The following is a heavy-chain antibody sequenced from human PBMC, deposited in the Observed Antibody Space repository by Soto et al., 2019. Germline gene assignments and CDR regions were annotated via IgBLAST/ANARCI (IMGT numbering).Heavy chain of an antibody. CDR2: IYYSGST. D-gene: IGHD6-6*01. CDR1: GGSISSSSYY. J-gene: IGHJ4*02. CDR3: ARDLGYSSSSSPGYYFDY. V-gene: IGHV4-39*07. Sequence: PSETLSLTCTVSGGSISSSSYYWGWIRQPPGKGLEWIGNIYYSGSTYYNPSLKSRVTISVDTSKNQFSLKLSSVTAADTAVYYCARDLGYSSSSSPGYYFDYWGQGTLVTVSS.